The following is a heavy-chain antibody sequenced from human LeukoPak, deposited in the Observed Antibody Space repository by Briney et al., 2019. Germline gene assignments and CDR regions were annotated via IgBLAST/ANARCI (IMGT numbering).Heavy chain of an antibody. D-gene: IGHD3-22*01. Sequence: TGGSLRLSCAAFGFTFSIYGMHWVRQAPGKGLEWVAFIRYDGSNKHYADSMKGRFTISRDNSKNTLYLQMNSLRAEDTAVYYCAKDYHDRTHRGQGTLVTVSS. V-gene: IGHV3-30*02. CDR2: IRYDGSNK. CDR1: GFTFSIYG. CDR3: AKDYHDRTH. J-gene: IGHJ4*02.